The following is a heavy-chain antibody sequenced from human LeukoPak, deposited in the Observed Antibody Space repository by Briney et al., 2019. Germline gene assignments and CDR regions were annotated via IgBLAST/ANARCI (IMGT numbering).Heavy chain of an antibody. V-gene: IGHV5-51*01. J-gene: IGHJ5*02. CDR3: ARRFYDFWSGEGWFDP. CDR1: GYSFTSYW. D-gene: IGHD3-3*01. CDR2: IYPGDSDT. Sequence: GESLKISCKGSGYSFTSYWIGWVRQMPGKGLEWMGIIYPGDSDTRYSPFFQGQVTISADKSISTAYLQWSSLKASDTAMYYCARRFYDFWSGEGWFDPWGQGTLVTVSS.